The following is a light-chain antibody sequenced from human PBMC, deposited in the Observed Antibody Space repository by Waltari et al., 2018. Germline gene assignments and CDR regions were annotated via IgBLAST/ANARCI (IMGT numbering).Light chain of an antibody. CDR2: DVT. V-gene: IGLV2-14*01. J-gene: IGLJ2*01. CDR1: ISDVGGYNY. CDR3: ISYSRATPGNVV. Sequence: SALTQPASVSGSLGQSITFSCPGTISDVGGYNYVARYQQHTGKAPKLMIHDVTKRPSGVSIRFSGSKSGNTASLTISGLQPDDEADYYCISYSRATPGNVVIGGGTKLTVL.